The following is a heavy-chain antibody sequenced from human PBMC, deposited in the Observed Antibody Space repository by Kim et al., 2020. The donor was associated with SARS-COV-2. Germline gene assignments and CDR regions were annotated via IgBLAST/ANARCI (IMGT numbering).Heavy chain of an antibody. CDR3: ARECSGSYSDY. J-gene: IGHJ4*02. Sequence: TYYNPSLKSRVTISVDTSKNQFSLKRSSVTAADTAVYYCARECSGSYSDYWGQGTLVTVSS. CDR2: T. V-gene: IGHV4-39*07. D-gene: IGHD1-26*01.